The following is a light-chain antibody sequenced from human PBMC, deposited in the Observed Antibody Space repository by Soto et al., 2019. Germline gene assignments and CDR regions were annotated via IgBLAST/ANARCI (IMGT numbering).Light chain of an antibody. CDR3: SSYTTSNTREIV. CDR1: STDVGAYNY. Sequence: LTHPASVSWSPGQSITISCTGTSTDVGAYNYVSWYQHHPGEAPKLIVYDVTNRPSGASNPFSGATSGNTASLTISGLQPEAEADYYRSSYTTSNTREIVFGTGAKVTVL. V-gene: IGLV2-14*03. J-gene: IGLJ1*01. CDR2: DVT.